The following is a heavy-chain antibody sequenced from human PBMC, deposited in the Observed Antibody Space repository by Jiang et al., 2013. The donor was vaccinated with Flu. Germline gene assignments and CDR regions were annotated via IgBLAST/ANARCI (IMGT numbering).Heavy chain of an antibody. CDR1: TYDAT. CDR3: ARGVGATKGYFDF. Sequence: TYDATWNWIRQSPSRGLEWLGRTYYRSKWYSNYAVSVKSRLTFNSDTSKNQFSLQLSSVTPEDTAVYYCARGVGATKGYFDFWGQGTLVIVSS. V-gene: IGHV6-1*01. D-gene: IGHD1-26*01. CDR2: TYYRSKWYS. J-gene: IGHJ4*02.